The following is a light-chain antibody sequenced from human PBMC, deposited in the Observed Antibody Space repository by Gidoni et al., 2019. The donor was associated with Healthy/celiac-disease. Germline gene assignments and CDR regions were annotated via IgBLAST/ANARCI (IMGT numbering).Light chain of an antibody. CDR2: QDS. CDR3: QAWDSSTATVV. CDR1: KLGAKY. J-gene: IGLJ2*01. Sequence: SYELTKPPSVSVSPGQTASITCSGDKLGAKYACWYQQKPGQSPVLVIYQDSKRPSGIPERFSGSNSGNTATLTISGTQAMDEADYYCQAWDSSTATVVFGGGTKLTVL. V-gene: IGLV3-1*01.